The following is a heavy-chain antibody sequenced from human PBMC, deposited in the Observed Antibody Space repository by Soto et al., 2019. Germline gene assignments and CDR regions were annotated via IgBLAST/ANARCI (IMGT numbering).Heavy chain of an antibody. J-gene: IGHJ4*02. V-gene: IGHV4-39*01. D-gene: IGHD6-13*01. CDR1: GGSISSSSYY. Sequence: QLQLQESGPGLVKPSETLSLTCTVSGGSISSSSYYWGWIRQPPGKGLEWIGRIYYSGSTYYTPSLKSRLTISVDTSKNQFSLKLSSVTAADTAVYYGARHVYPLGSSSCYVLDYWGQGTRVTVSS. CDR3: ARHVYPLGSSSCYVLDY. CDR2: IYYSGST.